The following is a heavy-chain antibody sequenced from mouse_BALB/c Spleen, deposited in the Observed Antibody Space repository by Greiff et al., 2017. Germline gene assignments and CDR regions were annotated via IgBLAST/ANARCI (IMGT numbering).Heavy chain of an antibody. J-gene: IGHJ3*01. CDR3: TRDGYDLFAY. V-gene: IGHV1-15*01. D-gene: IGHD2-2*01. Sequence: QVQLQQSGAELVRPGASVTLSCKASGYTFTDYEMHWVKQTPVHGLEWIGAIDPETGGTAYNQKFKGKATLTADKSSSTAYMELRSLTSEDSAVHYCTRDGYDLFAYWGQGTLVTVSA. CDR1: GYTFTDYE. CDR2: IDPETGGT.